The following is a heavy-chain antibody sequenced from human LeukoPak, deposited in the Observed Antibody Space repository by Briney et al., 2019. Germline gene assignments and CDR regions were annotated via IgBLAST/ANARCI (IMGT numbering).Heavy chain of an antibody. V-gene: IGHV1-2*02. D-gene: IGHD3-9*01. CDR2: INLNSGDT. J-gene: IGHJ5*02. Sequence: APVKVSCKVSGYTFTDYYIHWVRQAPGQGLEWMGWINLNSGDTYYAQNFQDRVTMTGDTSISTAYLELSSLRSDDTAVFYCARSYFDVLTNYYMWLAPWGQGTLVTVSS. CDR3: ARSYFDVLTNYYMWLAP. CDR1: GYTFTDYY.